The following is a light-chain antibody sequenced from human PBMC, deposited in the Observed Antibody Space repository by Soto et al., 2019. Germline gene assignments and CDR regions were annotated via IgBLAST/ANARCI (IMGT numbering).Light chain of an antibody. CDR2: DVN. V-gene: IGLV2-14*03. CDR3: TSWTTSTTMI. CDR1: SSDIGAYNF. Sequence: QSVLTQPASVYGSPGQSITISCTGTSSDIGAYNFVSWYQQHPGKAPKLMLYDVNIRPSGVSNRFSGSKSGNTASLTISGLQAEDEADYYCTSWTTSTTMIFGGGTKLTV. J-gene: IGLJ2*01.